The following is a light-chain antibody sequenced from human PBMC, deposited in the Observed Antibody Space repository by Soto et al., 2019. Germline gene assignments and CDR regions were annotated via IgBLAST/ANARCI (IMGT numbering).Light chain of an antibody. V-gene: IGKV3-20*01. Sequence: EVVLTQSPGPLSLSPGERTTLSCRASQSVSSSYLAWYQQKPGQAPRLLIYAASSRATGIPDRFSGSGSGTDFTLTISRLEPEDFAVYYCQQYGSSRWTFGQGTKV. J-gene: IGKJ1*01. CDR1: QSVSSSY. CDR2: AAS. CDR3: QQYGSSRWT.